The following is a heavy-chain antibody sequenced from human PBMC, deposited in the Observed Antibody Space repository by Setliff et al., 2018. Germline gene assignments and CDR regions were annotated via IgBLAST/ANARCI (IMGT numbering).Heavy chain of an antibody. CDR2: INSDGSTT. D-gene: IGHD3-22*01. CDR3: VRGSAYSSGSFDC. CDR1: GFDFSNYW. Sequence: HPGGSLRLSCAASGFDFSNYWMHWVRQAPGKGLVWVSRINSDGSTTTYADSVKGRFTISRDNGKNTVYLQMNSLRAEDTAMYYCVRGSAYSSGSFDCWGQGTLVTVSS. J-gene: IGHJ4*02. V-gene: IGHV3-74*01.